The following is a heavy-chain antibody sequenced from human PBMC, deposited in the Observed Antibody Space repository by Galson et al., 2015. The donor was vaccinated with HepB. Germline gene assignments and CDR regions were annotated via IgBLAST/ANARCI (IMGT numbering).Heavy chain of an antibody. CDR3: ARLAREYYYDSSGYPDHDAFDI. V-gene: IGHV1-46*03. CDR1: GSTFTSYY. Sequence: SVKVSCKASGSTFTSYYMHWVRQAPGQGLEWMGIINPSGGSTSYAQKFQGRVTMTRDTSTSTVYMELSSLRSEDTAVDYCARLAREYYYDSSGYPDHDAFDIWGQGTMVTVSS. CDR2: INPSGGST. D-gene: IGHD3-22*01. J-gene: IGHJ3*02.